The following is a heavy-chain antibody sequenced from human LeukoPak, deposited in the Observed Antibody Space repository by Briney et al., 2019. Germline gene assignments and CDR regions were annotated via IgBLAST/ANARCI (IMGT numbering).Heavy chain of an antibody. V-gene: IGHV3-64D*06. CDR2: ISNNGGNT. CDR3: ARDPYSATYLFDY. Sequence: GGSLRLSCSASGFSFSSYAMHWVRQAPGKGLEYVSGISNNGGNTYYADSVKGRFTISRDNSKNTLYLQMSSLRAEDTAVYYCARDPYSATYLFDYWGQGTLVTVSS. D-gene: IGHD1-26*01. CDR1: GFSFSSYA. J-gene: IGHJ4*02.